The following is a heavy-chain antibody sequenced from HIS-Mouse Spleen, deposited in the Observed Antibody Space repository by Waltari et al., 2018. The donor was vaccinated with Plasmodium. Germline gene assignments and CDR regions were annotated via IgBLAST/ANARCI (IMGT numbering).Heavy chain of an antibody. J-gene: IGHJ5*02. D-gene: IGHD6-19*01. V-gene: IGHV1-69*04. CDR2: IIPILGIA. Sequence: QVQLVQPGAEVKKPGSSAHVYCQGSGGTFSSYPISWVRQAPGQGREWMGRIIPILGIANYAQKFQGRVTITADKSTSTAYMELSSLRSEDTAVYYCARDSIAVAGHWFDPWGQGTLVTVSS. CDR3: ARDSIAVAGHWFDP. CDR1: GGTFSSYP.